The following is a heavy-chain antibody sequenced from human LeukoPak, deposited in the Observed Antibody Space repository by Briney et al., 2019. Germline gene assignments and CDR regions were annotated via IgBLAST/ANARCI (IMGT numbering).Heavy chain of an antibody. CDR2: INHRGST. CDR1: GGSFSGYV. CDR3: ARGPYDYVWGTY. J-gene: IGHJ4*02. V-gene: IGHV4-34*01. Sequence: SETLSLTCAVYGGSFSGYVWNWIRQSPGKGLEWIGEINHRGSTDYNPSLESRVTMTRDTSTSTVYMELSSLRSEDTAVYYCARGPYDYVWGTYWGQGTLVTVSS. D-gene: IGHD3-16*01.